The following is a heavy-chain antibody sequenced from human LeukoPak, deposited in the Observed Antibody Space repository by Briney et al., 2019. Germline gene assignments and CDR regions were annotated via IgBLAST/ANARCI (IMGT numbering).Heavy chain of an antibody. J-gene: IGHJ4*02. CDR2: MNPNSGNT. CDR3: ARRSQAGGTGIGY. D-gene: IGHD6-19*01. CDR1: GYTFTSYD. Sequence: ASVKVSCRASGYTFTSYDINWVRQATGQGLEWMGWMNPNSGNTGYAQKFQGRVTMTRNISISTAYMELSSLRSEDTAVYYCARRSQAGGTGIGYWGQGTLVTVSS. V-gene: IGHV1-8*01.